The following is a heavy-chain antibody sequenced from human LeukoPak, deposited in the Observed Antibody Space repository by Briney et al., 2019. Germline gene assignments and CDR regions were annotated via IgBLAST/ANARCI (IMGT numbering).Heavy chain of an antibody. CDR1: GFTFSSYW. D-gene: IGHD3-16*01. CDR3: ARDGGVPDAFDI. CDR2: IKQDRSEK. V-gene: IGHV3-7*01. Sequence: GGSLRLSCAAPGFTFSSYWMSWVRQAPGKGLEWVANIKQDRSEKYYVDSVKGRFTISRDNAKNSLYLQMNSLRAEDTAVYYCARDGGVPDAFDIWGQGTMVTVSS. J-gene: IGHJ3*02.